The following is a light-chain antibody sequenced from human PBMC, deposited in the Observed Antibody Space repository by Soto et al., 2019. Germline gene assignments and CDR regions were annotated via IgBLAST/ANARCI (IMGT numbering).Light chain of an antibody. CDR2: GAS. CDR3: HQYCSSPYA. J-gene: IGKJ2*01. CDR1: QSVSSSY. Sequence: IGLTQSPGTLSLSPGERATLSCRASQSVSSSYLAWYQQKPGQAPRLLIYGASSRGTGIPDSCSGSGSRTDFKLTSSRLELKGFPVYYCHQYCSSPYAFGQVTKVVIK. V-gene: IGKV3-20*01.